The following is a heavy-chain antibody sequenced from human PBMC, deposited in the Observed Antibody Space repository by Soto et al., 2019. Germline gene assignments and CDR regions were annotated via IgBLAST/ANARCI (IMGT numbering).Heavy chain of an antibody. V-gene: IGHV4-34*01. CDR3: ATGKVNHYYHSKEGYLDY. CDR1: GGSFSGYY. D-gene: IGHD3-22*01. CDR2: ITHSGST. J-gene: IGHJ4*02. Sequence: SETLSLTCAVYGGSFSGYYWTWIRQPPGKGLEWIAEITHSGSTNYNPSLKSRLTISVDTSKNQFPLRMTSVTAAATALYYCATGKVNHYYHSKEGYLDYWGQGTLVTVSS.